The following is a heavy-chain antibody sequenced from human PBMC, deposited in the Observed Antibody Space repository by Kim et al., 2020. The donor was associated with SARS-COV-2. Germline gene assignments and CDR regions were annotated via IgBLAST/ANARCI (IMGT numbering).Heavy chain of an antibody. V-gene: IGHV1-69*04. CDR2: IIPILGIA. J-gene: IGHJ6*02. CDR1: GGTFSSYA. CDR3: AVWEYYDILTGYPHYYYYGMDV. D-gene: IGHD3-9*01. Sequence: SVKVSCKASGGTFSSYAISWVRQAPGQGLEWMGRIIPILGIANYAQKFQGRVTITEDKSTSTAYMELSSLRSEDTAVYYCAVWEYYDILTGYPHYYYYGMDVWGQGTTVTVSS.